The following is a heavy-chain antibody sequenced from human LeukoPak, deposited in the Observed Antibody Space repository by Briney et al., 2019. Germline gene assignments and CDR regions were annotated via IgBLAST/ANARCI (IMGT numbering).Heavy chain of an antibody. V-gene: IGHV3-64*01. D-gene: IGHD1-1*01. CDR2: ISNSGGST. CDR1: GFTFSSYA. Sequence: GGSLRLSCAASGFTFSSYAMHWVRQAPGKGLEYVSAISNSGGSTYYANSVKGRFTISRDNSKNTLYLQMGSLRAEDMAVYYCARVGNDNVFDIRGQGTMVTVSS. J-gene: IGHJ3*02. CDR3: ARVGNDNVFDI.